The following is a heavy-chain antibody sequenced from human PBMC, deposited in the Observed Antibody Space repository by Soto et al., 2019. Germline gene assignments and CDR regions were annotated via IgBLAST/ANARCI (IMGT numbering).Heavy chain of an antibody. CDR3: ARVAVAGTRVDY. D-gene: IGHD6-19*01. CDR2: IYHSGST. J-gene: IGHJ4*02. CDR1: GGSISSSNW. Sequence: QVQLQESGPGLVKPSGTLSLTCAVSGGSISSSNWWSWVRQPPGKGLEWIGEIYHSGSTNYNPSLQSRAXXXGXXSKTQFSLKLSAVTAADTAVYYCARVAVAGTRVDYWGQGTLVTVSS. V-gene: IGHV4-4*02.